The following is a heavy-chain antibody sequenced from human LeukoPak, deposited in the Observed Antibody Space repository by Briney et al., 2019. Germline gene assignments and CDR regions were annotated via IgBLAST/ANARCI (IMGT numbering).Heavy chain of an antibody. D-gene: IGHD2-15*01. CDR1: GGSISSYY. Sequence: SETLSLTCTVSGGSISSYYWSWIRQPPGKGLEWIGSIYYSGSTNYNPSLKSRVTISVDTSKNQFSLKLSSVTAADTAVYYCARYRQSYCSGGSCYPYYFDYWGQGTLVTVSS. CDR2: IYYSGST. CDR3: ARYRQSYCSGGSCYPYYFDY. V-gene: IGHV4-59*01. J-gene: IGHJ4*02.